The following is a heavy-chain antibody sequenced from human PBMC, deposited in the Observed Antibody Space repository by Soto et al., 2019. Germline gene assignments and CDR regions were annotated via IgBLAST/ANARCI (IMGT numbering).Heavy chain of an antibody. Sequence: GGSLRLSCAASGFTFSSYAMSWVRQAPGKGLEWVSAISGSGGSTYYADSVKGRFTISRDNSKNTLYLQMNSLRAEDTAVYYCAKDSPLLLSNAEYFQHWGQGTLVTVSS. CDR2: ISGSGGST. J-gene: IGHJ1*01. CDR3: AKDSPLLLSNAEYFQH. CDR1: GFTFSSYA. V-gene: IGHV3-23*01. D-gene: IGHD2-15*01.